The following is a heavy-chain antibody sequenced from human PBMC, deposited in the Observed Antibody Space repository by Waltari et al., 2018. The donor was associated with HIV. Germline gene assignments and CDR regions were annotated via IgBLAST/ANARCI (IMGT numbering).Heavy chain of an antibody. D-gene: IGHD2-15*01. V-gene: IGHV3-33*01. Sequence: QVQLVESGGGVVQPGRSLRLSCAASGFNFCRYGMHWVRQAPGKGLEWVAVIWYDGSNKYYADSVKGRFTISRDNSKNTLYLQMNSLRAEDTAVYYCARRPDWWELPGSQNYYYYGMDVWGQGTTVTVSS. CDR1: GFNFCRYG. CDR2: IWYDGSNK. J-gene: IGHJ6*02. CDR3: ARRPDWWELPGSQNYYYYGMDV.